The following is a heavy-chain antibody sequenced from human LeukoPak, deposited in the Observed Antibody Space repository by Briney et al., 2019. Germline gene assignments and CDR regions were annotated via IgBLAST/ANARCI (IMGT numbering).Heavy chain of an antibody. D-gene: IGHD3-22*01. V-gene: IGHV4-59*01. CDR2: IYYSGST. J-gene: IGHJ4*02. CDR1: GGSISSYY. Sequence: PSETLSLTCTVSGGSISSYYWSWIRQPLGKGLEWIGYIYYSGSTNYNPSLKSRVTISGDTSKNQISLRLSSVTAADTAIYYCARAVMGMIVRFDYWGQGTLVTVSS. CDR3: ARAVMGMIVRFDY.